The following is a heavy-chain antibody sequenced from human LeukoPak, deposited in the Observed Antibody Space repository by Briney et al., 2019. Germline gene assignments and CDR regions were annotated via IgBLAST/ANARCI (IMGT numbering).Heavy chain of an antibody. Sequence: PGGSLRLSCAASGFTFSSYAMHWVRQAPGKGLEWVAVISYDGSNKYYADSVKGRFTISRDNSKNTLYLQMNSLRAEDTAVYYCARGSNYDSSGYYFDYWGQGTLVTVSS. V-gene: IGHV3-30-3*01. CDR2: ISYDGSNK. D-gene: IGHD3-22*01. CDR3: ARGSNYDSSGYYFDY. CDR1: GFTFSSYA. J-gene: IGHJ4*02.